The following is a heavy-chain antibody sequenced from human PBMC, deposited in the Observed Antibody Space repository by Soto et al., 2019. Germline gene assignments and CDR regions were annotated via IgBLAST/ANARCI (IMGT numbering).Heavy chain of an antibody. CDR2: INHSGST. CDR3: ASGSRTYIAAAGTRLDP. CDR1: GGSFSGYY. Sequence: QVQLQQWGAGLLKPSETLSLTCAVYGGSFSGYYWSWIRQPPGKGLEWIGEINHSGSTNYNPSLKTRVTISVDTSKNQFSLKLSSVTAAEKAVYYCASGSRTYIAAAGTRLDPWGQGTLVTVSS. J-gene: IGHJ5*02. D-gene: IGHD6-13*01. V-gene: IGHV4-34*01.